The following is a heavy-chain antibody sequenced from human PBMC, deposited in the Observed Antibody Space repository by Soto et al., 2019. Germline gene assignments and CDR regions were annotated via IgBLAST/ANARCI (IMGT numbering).Heavy chain of an antibody. CDR3: ARGHNLGFDY. CDR1: GGSFSGYY. D-gene: IGHD1-1*01. CDR2: INHSGST. V-gene: IGHV4-34*01. Sequence: QVQLQQWGAGLLKPSETLSLTCAVYGGSFSGYYWSWIRQPPGKGLEWIGEINHSGSTNYNPSLKSRVIISVDTSKNQFSLKLSSVTAADTAVYYCARGHNLGFDYWGQGTLVTVSS. J-gene: IGHJ4*02.